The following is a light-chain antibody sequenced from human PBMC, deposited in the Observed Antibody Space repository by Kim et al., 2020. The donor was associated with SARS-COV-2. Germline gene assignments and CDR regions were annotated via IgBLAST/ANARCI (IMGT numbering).Light chain of an antibody. Sequence: SPGERATLSCSASQSVTSNYLAWYQQRPGQAPRLLIYGASSRATGIPDRFSGSGSGTDFTLTISRLEPEDFAVYYCQQSGTSPRTFGQGTKVDIK. CDR2: GAS. CDR3: QQSGTSPRT. CDR1: QSVTSNY. V-gene: IGKV3-20*01. J-gene: IGKJ1*01.